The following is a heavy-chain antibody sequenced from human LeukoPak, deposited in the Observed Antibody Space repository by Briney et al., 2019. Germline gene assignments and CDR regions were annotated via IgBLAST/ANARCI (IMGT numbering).Heavy chain of an antibody. Sequence: PGGSLRLSCAASGFNFRSYAMSWVRQAPGKGLEWVSAISGSGGSTYYADSVKGRFTISRDNSKNTLYLQMNSLRAEDTAVYYCAKSSDYYDSSRFDYWGQGTLVTVSS. CDR3: AKSSDYYDSSRFDY. CDR1: GFNFRSYA. D-gene: IGHD3-22*01. J-gene: IGHJ4*02. CDR2: ISGSGGST. V-gene: IGHV3-23*01.